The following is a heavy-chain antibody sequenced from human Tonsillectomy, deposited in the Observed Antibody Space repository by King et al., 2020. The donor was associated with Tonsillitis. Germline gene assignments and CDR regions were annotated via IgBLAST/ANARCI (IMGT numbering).Heavy chain of an antibody. Sequence: DVQLVESGGGLVKPGGSLRLSCAASGFTFSSYSMNWVRQAPGKGLEWVSSISSSSSYIYYADSVKGRFTISRDNAKNSLYLQMNSLRAEDTAVYYCERDIQAGGSHSACAFDIWGQGTMVTVSS. V-gene: IGHV3-21*01. J-gene: IGHJ3*02. CDR2: ISSSSSYI. CDR3: ERDIQAGGSHSACAFDI. D-gene: IGHD1-26*01. CDR1: GFTFSSYS.